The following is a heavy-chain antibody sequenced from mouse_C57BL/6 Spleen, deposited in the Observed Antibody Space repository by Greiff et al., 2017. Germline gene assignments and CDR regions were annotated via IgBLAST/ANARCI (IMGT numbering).Heavy chain of an antibody. CDR2: INPSSGYT. Sequence: QVQLQQSGAELARPGASVKMSCKASGYTFTSYTMHWVKQRPGQGLEWIGYINPSSGYTKYNQKFKDKATLTADKSSSTAYMQLSSLTSEDSAVYYCASSGLYYSNAMDYWGQGTSVTVSS. CDR1: GYTFTSYT. CDR3: ASSGLYYSNAMDY. D-gene: IGHD2-5*01. V-gene: IGHV1-4*01. J-gene: IGHJ4*01.